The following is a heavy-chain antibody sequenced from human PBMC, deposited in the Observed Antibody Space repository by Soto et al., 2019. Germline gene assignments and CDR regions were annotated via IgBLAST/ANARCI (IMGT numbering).Heavy chain of an antibody. CDR1: GYSFTSYW. J-gene: IGHJ6*02. CDR3: ARGPGSPYYDFWSGYPTDYYYYGMDV. V-gene: IGHV5-51*01. CDR2: IYPGDSDT. D-gene: IGHD3-3*01. Sequence: GESLKISCKGSGYSFTSYWIGWVRQMPGKGLEWMGIIYPGDSDTRYSPSFQGQVTISADKSISTAYLQWSSLKASDTAMYYCARGPGSPYYDFWSGYPTDYYYYGMDVWGQGTTVT.